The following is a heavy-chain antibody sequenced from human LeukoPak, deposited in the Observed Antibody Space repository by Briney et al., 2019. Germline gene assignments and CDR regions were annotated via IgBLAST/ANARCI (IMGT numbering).Heavy chain of an antibody. J-gene: IGHJ4*02. V-gene: IGHV1-18*01. CDR2: ISAYSGDT. Sequence: ASVKVSCKASGYSFASFGINWVRQAPGQGLEWMGWISAYSGDTSYAQKLQDRVTMTTDTSTSTAYMDLRSLISDDTAVYYCARGGYYGSGSFPDYWGQGTLVTVSS. CDR1: GYSFASFG. CDR3: ARGGYYGSGSFPDY. D-gene: IGHD3-10*01.